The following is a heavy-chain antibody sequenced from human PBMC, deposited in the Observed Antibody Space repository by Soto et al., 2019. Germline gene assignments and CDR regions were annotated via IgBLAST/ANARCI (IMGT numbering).Heavy chain of an antibody. Sequence: QVQLVQSGAEVKKPGASVKVSCKASGYTFTSYGISWVRQAPGQGLEWIGWISAYNGNTNYAQTLQGRVTMTTDTSTSTAYMERSSLRSDDTAVYYCARVRGDIVVVPAATPYYYYGMDVWGQGTTVTVSS. J-gene: IGHJ6*02. CDR3: ARVRGDIVVVPAATPYYYYGMDV. D-gene: IGHD2-2*01. CDR1: GYTFTSYG. V-gene: IGHV1-18*01. CDR2: ISAYNGNT.